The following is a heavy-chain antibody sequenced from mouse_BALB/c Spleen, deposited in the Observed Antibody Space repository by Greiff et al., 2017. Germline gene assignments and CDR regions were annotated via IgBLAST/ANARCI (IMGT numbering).Heavy chain of an antibody. CDR1: GYTFTSYY. CDR2: INPSNGGT. D-gene: IGHD2-14*01. CDR3: TRAYRYDGYYFDY. V-gene: IGHV1S81*02. Sequence: QVQLQQSGAELVKPGASVKLSCKASGYTFTSYYMYWVKQRPGQGLEWIGEINPSNGGTNFNEKFKSKATLTVDKSSSTAYMQLSSLTSEDSAVYYCTRAYRYDGYYFDYWGQGTTRTVSS. J-gene: IGHJ2*01.